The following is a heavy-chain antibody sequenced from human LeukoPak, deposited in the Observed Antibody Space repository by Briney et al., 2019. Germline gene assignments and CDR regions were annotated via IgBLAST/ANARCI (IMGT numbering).Heavy chain of an antibody. Sequence: PGGSLRLSCAASGFTFRSYAMNWVRQAPGKGLEWVSAITSDGSTYYADSVKGRFTLSRDNSKNTLYLQMNSLRAEDTAVYYCARPRRGGTVTTSDCWGQGTLVTVSS. CDR1: GFTFRSYA. CDR3: ARPRRGGTVTTSDC. J-gene: IGHJ4*02. V-gene: IGHV3-23*01. CDR2: ITSDGST. D-gene: IGHD4-17*01.